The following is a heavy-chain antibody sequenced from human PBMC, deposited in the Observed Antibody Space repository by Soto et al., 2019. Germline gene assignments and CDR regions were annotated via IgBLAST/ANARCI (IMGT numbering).Heavy chain of an antibody. CDR3: AADGRGAYFDY. J-gene: IGHJ4*02. CDR1: GYSFTFYW. CDR2: IDPGDSYT. D-gene: IGHD1-26*01. Sequence: EVQLVQSGPEVQKPGESLKISCKASGYSFTFYWISWVRQMPGKGLEWMGRIDPGDSYTSYSPSFQGHVTNSADKSISTAYLQWSSLKASDTAMYYCAADGRGAYFDYWGQGTLVTVSS. V-gene: IGHV5-10-1*01.